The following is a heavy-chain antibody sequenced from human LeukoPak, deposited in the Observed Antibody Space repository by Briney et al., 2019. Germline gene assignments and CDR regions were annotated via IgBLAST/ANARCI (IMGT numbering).Heavy chain of an antibody. Sequence: SETLPLTCGVSGGSISSSNWWSWVRQPPGKGLEWIGEIYHSGSTNYNPSLKSRVTISVDKSKNQFSLKLSSVTAADTAVYYCARVLAAAGNNWFDPWGQGTLVTVSS. CDR3: ARVLAAAGNNWFDP. CDR2: IYHSGST. CDR1: GGSISSSNW. J-gene: IGHJ5*02. V-gene: IGHV4-4*02. D-gene: IGHD6-13*01.